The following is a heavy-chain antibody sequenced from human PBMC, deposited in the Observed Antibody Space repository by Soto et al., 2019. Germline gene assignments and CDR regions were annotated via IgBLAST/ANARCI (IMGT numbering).Heavy chain of an antibody. D-gene: IGHD3-3*01. CDR1: GGSISSYY. CDR2: IYYSGST. J-gene: IGHJ4*02. Sequence: LSLTCTVSGGSISSYYWSWIRQPPGKGLEWIGYIYYSGSTNYDPSLKSRVTISVDTSKNQFSLKLSSVTAADTAVYYCARGFPSQSGFDYWGQGTLVTVSS. V-gene: IGHV4-59*01. CDR3: ARGFPSQSGFDY.